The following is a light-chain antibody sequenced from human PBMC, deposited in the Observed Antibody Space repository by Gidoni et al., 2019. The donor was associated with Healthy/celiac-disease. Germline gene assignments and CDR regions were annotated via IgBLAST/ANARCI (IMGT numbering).Light chain of an antibody. V-gene: IGLV3-1*01. CDR1: KLGDKY. J-gene: IGLJ2*01. Sequence: SYELTQPPSVSVSPGQTASITCSGDKLGDKYACWYQQKPYPSPVLVIYQDSKRPSGIPERFSGSNSGNTATLTLSGTQAMDEADYYCQAWDSSTVVFGGGTKLTVL. CDR3: QAWDSSTVV. CDR2: QDS.